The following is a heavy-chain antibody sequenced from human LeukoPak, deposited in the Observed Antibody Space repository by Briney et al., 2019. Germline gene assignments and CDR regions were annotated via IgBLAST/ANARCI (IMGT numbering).Heavy chain of an antibody. D-gene: IGHD6-19*01. CDR3: ARDGPRGWTRSHYCYYMDV. CDR2: ITSSSSYI. J-gene: IGHJ6*03. V-gene: IGHV3-21*01. Sequence: GGSLRLSCAASGFTFSSYSMNWVRQSPGKGLEWVSLITSSSSYIYYADLVKGRFTISRDNAKNTLYLQMNSLRAEDTAVYYCARDGPRGWTRSHYCYYMDVWGKGTTVTVSS. CDR1: GFTFSSYS.